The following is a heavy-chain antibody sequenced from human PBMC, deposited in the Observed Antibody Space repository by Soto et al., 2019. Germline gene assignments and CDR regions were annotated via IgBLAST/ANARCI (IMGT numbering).Heavy chain of an antibody. CDR2: IYYSGST. V-gene: IGHV4-39*01. Sequence: SDTLSLTFTFSGRAISSSRYYWGWILHPPGKCLVWIGSIYYSGSTYYNPSLKSRVTISVDTSKNLFSLKLSSVTAADTAVYYCARHIGCSGGSCYSHHWFDPWGQGTLVTVS. D-gene: IGHD2-15*01. CDR1: GRAISSSRYY. J-gene: IGHJ5*02. CDR3: ARHIGCSGGSCYSHHWFDP.